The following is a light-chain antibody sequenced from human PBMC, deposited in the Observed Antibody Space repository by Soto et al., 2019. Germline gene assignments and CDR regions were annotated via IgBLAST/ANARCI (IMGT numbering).Light chain of an antibody. J-gene: IGKJ2*01. V-gene: IGKV4-1*01. CDR2: WAS. Sequence: DIVMTQSPDSLAVSLGERATINCKSSQSVLYSSNNKNYLTWYQQKPGQPPKLLIYWASTREFGVPDRFSGSGSGTDFTLTISSLQAEDVAVYYCQHYYSPPYTFGQGTNLEIK. CDR3: QHYYSPPYT. CDR1: QSVLYSSNNKNY.